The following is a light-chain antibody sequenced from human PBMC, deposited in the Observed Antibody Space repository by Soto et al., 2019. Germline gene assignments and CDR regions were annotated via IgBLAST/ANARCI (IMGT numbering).Light chain of an antibody. CDR2: EVT. V-gene: IGLV2-8*01. Sequence: QSALTQPASVSGSPGQSITISCTGSSSDVGSYNLVSWYQHHPGKAPKVLIYEVTKRPSGVPDRFSGSKSGNTASLTVSGLQTEDEADYYCSSYAGHNNYVFATGTKVTV. CDR1: SSDVGSYNL. CDR3: SSYAGHNNYV. J-gene: IGLJ1*01.